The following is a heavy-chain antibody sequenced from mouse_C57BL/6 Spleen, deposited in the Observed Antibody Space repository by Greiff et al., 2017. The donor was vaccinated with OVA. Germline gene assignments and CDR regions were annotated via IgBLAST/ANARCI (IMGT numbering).Heavy chain of an antibody. Sequence: QVQLQQPGAELVKPGASVKVSCKASGYTFTSYWMHWVKQRPGQGLEWIGRIHPSDGDTNYNQKFKGKATLTVDKSSSTAYMQLSSLTSEDSAVYYWAIFLYYYAMDYWGQGTSVTVSS. CDR2: IHPSDGDT. CDR3: AIFLYYYAMDY. V-gene: IGHV1-74*01. D-gene: IGHD1-1*01. CDR1: GYTFTSYW. J-gene: IGHJ4*01.